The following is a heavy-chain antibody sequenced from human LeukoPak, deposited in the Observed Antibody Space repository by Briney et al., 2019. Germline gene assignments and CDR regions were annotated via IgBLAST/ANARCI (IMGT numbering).Heavy chain of an antibody. CDR1: GGSISSYY. Sequence: SETLSLTCTASGGSISSYYWSWIRQPAGKGLEWIGRIYTSGSTNYNPSLKSRVTMSVDTSKNQFSLKLSSVTAADTAVYYCARARGYCSSTSCSWDLDYWGQGTLVTVSS. J-gene: IGHJ4*02. D-gene: IGHD2-2*01. CDR3: ARARGYCSSTSCSWDLDY. CDR2: IYTSGST. V-gene: IGHV4-4*07.